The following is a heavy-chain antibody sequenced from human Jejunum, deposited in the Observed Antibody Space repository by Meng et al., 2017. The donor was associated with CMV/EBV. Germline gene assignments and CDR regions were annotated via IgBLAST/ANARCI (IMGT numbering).Heavy chain of an antibody. CDR3: ARDCSTSCPFQPRGDY. CDR1: FSFSSYG. D-gene: IGHD2-2*01. J-gene: IGHJ4*02. Sequence: FSFSSYGMSWVPQAPGKGLEWVATIKSDGSEEHYVDSVRGRFTISRDNAKNSLHLQIDSLRAEDTAVYHCARDCSTSCPFQPRGDYWGQGTLVTVSS. V-gene: IGHV3-7*01. CDR2: IKSDGSEE.